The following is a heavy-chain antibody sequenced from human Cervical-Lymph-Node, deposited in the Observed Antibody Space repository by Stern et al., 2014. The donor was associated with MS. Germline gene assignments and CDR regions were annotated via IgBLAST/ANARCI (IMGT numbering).Heavy chain of an antibody. J-gene: IGHJ4*02. Sequence: VQLVESGGGVVQPGRSLRLSCAASGVTFSSYGMHWVRQAPGKGLEWVAVIWYDGSNKNYADSGKGRITISRDNSKHTQYLQMNSLSAEDTAVYYCARGAYNWNYVFFDYWGQGTLVTVSS. CDR3: ARGAYNWNYVFFDY. V-gene: IGHV3-33*01. CDR2: IWYDGSNK. CDR1: GVTFSSYG. D-gene: IGHD1-7*01.